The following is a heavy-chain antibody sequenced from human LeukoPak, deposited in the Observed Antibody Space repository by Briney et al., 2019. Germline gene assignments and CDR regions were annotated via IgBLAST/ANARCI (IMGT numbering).Heavy chain of an antibody. CDR2: INHSGST. J-gene: IGHJ4*02. CDR3: ARRYFYFDY. Sequence: SETLSLTCTVSGGSISSYYWSWIRQPPGKGLEWIGEINHSGSTNYNPSLKSRVTISVDTSKNQFSLKLSSVTAADTAVYYCARRYFYFDYWGQGTLVTVSS. CDR1: GGSISSYY. D-gene: IGHD3-9*01. V-gene: IGHV4-34*01.